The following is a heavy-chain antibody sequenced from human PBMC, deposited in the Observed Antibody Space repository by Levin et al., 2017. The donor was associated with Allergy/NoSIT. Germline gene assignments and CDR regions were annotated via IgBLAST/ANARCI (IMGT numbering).Heavy chain of an antibody. V-gene: IGHV1-18*01. Sequence: ASVKVSCKASGYTFSNFGISWVRQAPGQGLEWMGWVSTNNGDTNYAQSFQGRVTMTTDTSTTTAYMELTSLRSDDTAVYYCARNVVIMTVTGGIDYWGQGTLVTVSS. CDR3: ARNVVIMTVTGGIDY. CDR1: GYTFSNFG. D-gene: IGHD3-10*01. J-gene: IGHJ4*02. CDR2: VSTNNGDT.